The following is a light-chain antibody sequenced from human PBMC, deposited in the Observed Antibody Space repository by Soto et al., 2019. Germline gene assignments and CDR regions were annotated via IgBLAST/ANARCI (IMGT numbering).Light chain of an antibody. V-gene: IGKV1-5*01. Sequence: DIQMTQSPSTLSASVGDRVTISCRASQTISKWLAWYQQKPGEAPKLLIYDASTLESGVPSRFSGSGSGADFTLTISSLQPDDLATYYCQQYDTFSTFGQGTKVDIK. CDR2: DAS. CDR1: QTISKW. CDR3: QQYDTFST. J-gene: IGKJ1*01.